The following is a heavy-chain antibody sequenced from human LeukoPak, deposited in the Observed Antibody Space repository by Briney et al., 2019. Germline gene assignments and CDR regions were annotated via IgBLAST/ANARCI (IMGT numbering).Heavy chain of an antibody. J-gene: IGHJ4*02. D-gene: IGHD3-9*01. CDR3: ARDRRYDILTGYYWWESDY. CDR1: GFTFSSYA. CDR2: ISYDGSNK. V-gene: IGHV3-30*04. Sequence: GGSLRLSCAASGFTFSSYAMHRVRQAPGKGLEWVAVISYDGSNKYYADSVKGRFTISRDNSKNTLYLQMNSLRAEDTAVYYCARDRRYDILTGYYWWESDYWGQGTLVTVSS.